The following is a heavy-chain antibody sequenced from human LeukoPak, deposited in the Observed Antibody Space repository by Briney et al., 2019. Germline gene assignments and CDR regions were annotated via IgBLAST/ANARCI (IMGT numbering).Heavy chain of an antibody. D-gene: IGHD1-7*01. V-gene: IGHV1-2*02. CDR2: IHPRDSST. J-gene: IGHJ4*02. CDR3: ARDLRDWNL. Sequence: ASVKVSCKASGYTFTGYYIHWVRQAPGQGPEGMGCIHPRDSSTTYAQKFQGRVTLTSDASINTAFLELTRLTSDDTAIYYCARDLRDWNLWAQGTLVTVSS. CDR1: GYTFTGYY.